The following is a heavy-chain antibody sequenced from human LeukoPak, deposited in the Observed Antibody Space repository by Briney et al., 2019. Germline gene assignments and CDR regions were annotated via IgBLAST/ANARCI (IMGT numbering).Heavy chain of an antibody. CDR3: ATELGWFDP. CDR2: FDPEEGET. V-gene: IGHV1-24*01. J-gene: IGHJ5*02. CDR1: GYTRTELF. Sequence: GASVKVSCKVSGYTRTELFMHWVRQAPGKGVGWRGGFDPEEGETIYAQKFQGRGTMTEDTFTDTGYMELSSLRSEDTAVYYCATELGWFDPWGQRTLVTVSS.